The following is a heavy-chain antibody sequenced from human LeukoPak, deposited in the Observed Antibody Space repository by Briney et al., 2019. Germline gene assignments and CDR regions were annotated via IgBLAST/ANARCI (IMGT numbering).Heavy chain of an antibody. CDR3: ARDPSPIAAAEHYYYYYYMDV. CDR1: GFTVSSNY. D-gene: IGHD6-13*01. J-gene: IGHJ6*03. V-gene: IGHV3-30*02. CDR2: IRYDGSDK. Sequence: GGSLRLSCAASGFTVSSNYMSWVRQAPGKGLEWVAFIRYDGSDKYYADSVRGRFTISRGNSKNTLYLQMNSLRAEDTAVYYCARDPSPIAAAEHYYYYYYMDVWGKGTTVTVSS.